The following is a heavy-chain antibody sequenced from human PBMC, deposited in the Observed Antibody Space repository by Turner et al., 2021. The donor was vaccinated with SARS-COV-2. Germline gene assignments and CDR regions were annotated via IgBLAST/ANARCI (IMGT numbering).Heavy chain of an antibody. CDR3: AKQQGRYSNQMYYFDY. D-gene: IGHD4-4*01. V-gene: IGHV3-30*18. J-gene: IGHJ4*02. CDR2: TSYNGSNK. CDR1: AFTFSGYG. Sequence: VQLVASGAGVVQPGTSLVLSCAASAFTFSGYGRHRVRQVARKGLEWVEVTSYNGSNKYYADSVKSRLTISRDNSKNTLYLQMDSLRAEDTAVYYCAKQQGRYSNQMYYFDYWGQGTLVTVSS.